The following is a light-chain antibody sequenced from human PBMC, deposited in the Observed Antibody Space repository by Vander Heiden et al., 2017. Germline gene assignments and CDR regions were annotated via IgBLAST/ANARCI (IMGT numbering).Light chain of an antibody. V-gene: IGKV4-1*01. CDR2: WAP. CDR3: HQYYTTPRT. CDR1: QSVLENSNNKNY. J-gene: IGKJ1*01. Sequence: DIVMTQSPDSPAVSLGARATINCKSSQSVLENSNNKNYLSWYQVKPGQPPKLLIYWAPTRESGVPDRFSGSESGTDFSLTISSLQAEDVAVYYCHQYYTTPRTFGQGTKLEI.